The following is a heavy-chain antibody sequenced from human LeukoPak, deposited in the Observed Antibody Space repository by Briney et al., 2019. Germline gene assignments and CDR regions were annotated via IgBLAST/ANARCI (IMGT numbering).Heavy chain of an antibody. CDR3: ARHPVPAARFTDRFDP. V-gene: IGHV4-39*01. CDR1: GGSISSSSYY. D-gene: IGHD2-2*01. CDR2: IYYSGST. Sequence: PSETLSLTCTVSGGSISSSSYYWGWIRQPPGKGLEWIGSIYYSGSTYYNPSLKSRVTISVDTSRNQFSLKLGSVTAADAAVYYCARHPVPAARFTDRFDPWGQGTLVTVSS. J-gene: IGHJ5*02.